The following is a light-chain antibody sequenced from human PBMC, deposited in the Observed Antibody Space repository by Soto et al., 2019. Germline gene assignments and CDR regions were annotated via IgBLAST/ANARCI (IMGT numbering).Light chain of an antibody. Sequence: DIVLTQSPGTLSLSPGERATLSCRASQSVSSSYLAWYQQKPGQAPRLLIYGASSRATGTPDRFSGSGSGTDFTLTISRLEPEEFAVYYCQQYGSSPVTFGQGTKLEIK. CDR3: QQYGSSPVT. CDR2: GAS. J-gene: IGKJ2*01. V-gene: IGKV3-20*01. CDR1: QSVSSSY.